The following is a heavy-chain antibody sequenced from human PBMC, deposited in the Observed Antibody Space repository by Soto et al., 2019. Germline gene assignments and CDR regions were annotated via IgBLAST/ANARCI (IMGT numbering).Heavy chain of an antibody. D-gene: IGHD1-1*01. CDR2: ISSSGSHA. CDR1: GFIFSSYS. V-gene: IGHV3-21*01. CDR3: ARDRDGYNPVDY. J-gene: IGHJ4*02. Sequence: EVQLVESGGGLVKPGGSLRLSCAASGFIFSSYSMNWVRQAPGKGLECVSCISSSGSHAYYADSVKGRFTISRDNAKESLYLQMNSPRAEDTAVYYCARDRDGYNPVDYWGQGTLVTVSS.